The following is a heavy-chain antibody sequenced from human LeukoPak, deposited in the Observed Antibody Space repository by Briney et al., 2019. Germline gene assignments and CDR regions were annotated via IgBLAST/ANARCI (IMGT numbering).Heavy chain of an antibody. Sequence: SETLSLTCTVPGGSITNYWTWIRQPPGKGLEWIGYIHYSGSTYYNPSLKSRVTISVDTSKNQFSLKLSSVTAADTAVYYCARLSAVAGTRGYKWFDPWGQGTLVTVSS. V-gene: IGHV4-59*04. J-gene: IGHJ5*02. CDR2: IHYSGST. CDR3: ARLSAVAGTRGYKWFDP. D-gene: IGHD6-19*01. CDR1: GGSITNY.